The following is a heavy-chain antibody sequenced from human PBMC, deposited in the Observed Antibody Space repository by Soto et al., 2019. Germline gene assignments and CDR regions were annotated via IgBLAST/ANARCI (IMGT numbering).Heavy chain of an antibody. CDR2: ISSSSSYI. V-gene: IGHV3-21*01. D-gene: IGHD6-19*01. CDR3: ARDAPHSYSSGLLT. CDR1: GFTFSSYS. J-gene: IGHJ5*02. Sequence: PVGSLRLSCAASGFTFSSYSMNWVRQAPGKGLEWVSSISSSSSYIYYADSVKGRFTISRDNAKNSLYLQMNSLRAEDTAVYYCARDAPHSYSSGLLTWGQGTLVPVSS.